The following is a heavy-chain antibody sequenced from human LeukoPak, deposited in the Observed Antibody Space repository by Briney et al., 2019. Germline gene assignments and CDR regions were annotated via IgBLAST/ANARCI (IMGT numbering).Heavy chain of an antibody. CDR2: IYYSGSN. CDR1: VGSTRRY. D-gene: IGHD1-26*01. Sequence: SETLSLTCSVSVGSTRRYWGWIRQPPGKGLEWIGYIYYSGSNNYKPSLRSRVTIPVDTPKNQFSLKLSSETDADTAVYYCARQISYFDAFDIWGQGTMVTVSS. V-gene: IGHV4-59*08. J-gene: IGHJ3*02. CDR3: ARQISYFDAFDI.